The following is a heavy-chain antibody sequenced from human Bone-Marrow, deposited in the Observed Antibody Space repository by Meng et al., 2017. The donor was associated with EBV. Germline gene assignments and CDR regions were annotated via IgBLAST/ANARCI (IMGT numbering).Heavy chain of an antibody. V-gene: IGHV1-69*01. J-gene: IGHJ4*02. CDR3: ASESGRGYTPDY. D-gene: IGHD3-10*01. CDR2: FLPTLGAP. CDR1: GGPFRNYA. Sequence: QVQLVQSGAEVKKPGSAVKVSCKTSGGPFRNYAISWVRQAPGQGLEWLGGFLPTLGAPNYAQKFHGRVSITADESTSTHYMDLSSLRSEDTAVYYCASESGRGYTPDYWGQGTLVTV.